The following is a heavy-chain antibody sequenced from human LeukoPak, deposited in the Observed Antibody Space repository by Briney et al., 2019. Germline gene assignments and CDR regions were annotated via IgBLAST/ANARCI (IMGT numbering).Heavy chain of an antibody. Sequence: GASMKVSCKASGYTFTSYAISWVRQAPGQGLEWMGRIIPILGIANYAQKFQGRVTITADKSTSTAYMELSSLRSEDTAVYYCARDTTTDYYYYYGMDVWGQGTTVTVSS. V-gene: IGHV1-69*04. CDR3: ARDTTTDYYYYYGMDV. CDR2: IIPILGIA. CDR1: GYTFTSYA. J-gene: IGHJ6*02. D-gene: IGHD5-12*01.